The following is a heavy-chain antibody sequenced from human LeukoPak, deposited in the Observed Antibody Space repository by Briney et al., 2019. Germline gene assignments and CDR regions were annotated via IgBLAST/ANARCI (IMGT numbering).Heavy chain of an antibody. J-gene: IGHJ4*02. V-gene: IGHV3-7*01. CDR3: ARDLSSGSHNAADY. CDR1: GFTFSSYW. D-gene: IGHD3-10*01. Sequence: PGGSLRLSCAASGFTFSSYWMSWVRQAPGKGLEWVANIKQDGSEKYYVDSVKGRFTISRDNAKNSLYLQMNSLRAEDTAVYYWARDLSSGSHNAADYWGQGTLVTVSS. CDR2: IKQDGSEK.